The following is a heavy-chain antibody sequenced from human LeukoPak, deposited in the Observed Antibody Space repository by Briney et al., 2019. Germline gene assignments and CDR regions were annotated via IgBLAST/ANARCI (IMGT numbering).Heavy chain of an antibody. Sequence: ASETLSLTCAVYGGSFSGYYWSWIRQPPGKGLEWIGEINHSGSTNYNPSLKSRVTISVDTSKNQFSLKLSSVTAADTAVYYCARDLRRWLRGGYFDYWGQGTLVTVSS. J-gene: IGHJ4*02. CDR1: GGSFSGYY. V-gene: IGHV4-34*01. CDR2: INHSGST. CDR3: ARDLRRWLRGGYFDY. D-gene: IGHD5-24*01.